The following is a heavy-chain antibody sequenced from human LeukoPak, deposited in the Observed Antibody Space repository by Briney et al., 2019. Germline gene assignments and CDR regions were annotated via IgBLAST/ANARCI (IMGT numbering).Heavy chain of an antibody. CDR1: GFAFTSFT. CDR2: ISGTGGNT. Sequence: GGSLRLSCAASGFAFTSFTMNWVRQTPGKGLEWVSSISGTGGNTYYADSVKGRFTISRDNSRNTLYLQMNSLRAEDTAVYYCAKDHGVAVTGVYYWGQGTLVTVSS. J-gene: IGHJ4*02. CDR3: AKDHGVAVTGVYY. V-gene: IGHV3-23*01. D-gene: IGHD6-19*01.